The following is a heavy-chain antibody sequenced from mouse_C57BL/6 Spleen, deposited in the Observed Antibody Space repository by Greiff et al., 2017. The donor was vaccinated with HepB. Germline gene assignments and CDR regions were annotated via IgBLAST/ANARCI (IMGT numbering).Heavy chain of an antibody. CDR3: ARGRRGYFDY. V-gene: IGHV1-52*01. CDR2: IDPSDSET. Sequence: VQLQQPGAELVRPGSSVKLSCKASGYTFTSYWMHWVKQRPIQGLEWIGNIDPSDSETHYNQKFKDKATLTVDKSASTAYMQLSSLTSEDSAVYYCARGRRGYFDYWGQGTTLTVSS. CDR1: GYTFTSYW. J-gene: IGHJ2*01.